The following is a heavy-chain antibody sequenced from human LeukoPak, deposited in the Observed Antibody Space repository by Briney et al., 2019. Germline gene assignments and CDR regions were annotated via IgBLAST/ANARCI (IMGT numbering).Heavy chain of an antibody. D-gene: IGHD5-18*01. V-gene: IGHV4-59*08. Sequence: SETLSLTWTVSGGSIGSYYWSWIRQPPGKGLEWIGYIYYSGSTNYNPSLKSRVTISVDTSKNQFSLKLSSVTAADTAVYYCARTWIQLWPSYYFDYWGQGTLVTVSS. CDR2: IYYSGST. CDR3: ARTWIQLWPSYYFDY. CDR1: GGSIGSYY. J-gene: IGHJ4*02.